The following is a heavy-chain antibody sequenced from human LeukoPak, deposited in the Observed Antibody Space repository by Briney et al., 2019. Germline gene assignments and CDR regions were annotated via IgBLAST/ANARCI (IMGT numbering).Heavy chain of an antibody. J-gene: IGHJ4*02. D-gene: IGHD1-1*01. V-gene: IGHV4-34*01. Sequence: SETLSLTCAVYGGSFSGYYWSWIRQPPGKGLEWIGEINHSGTTNYNPSLKSRVTISVDTSKNQFSLRLSSVTAADTAMYYCARGRMPVPGEYELQPPLWWGQGTLVTVSS. CDR1: GGSFSGYY. CDR2: INHSGTT. CDR3: ARGRMPVPGEYELQPPLW.